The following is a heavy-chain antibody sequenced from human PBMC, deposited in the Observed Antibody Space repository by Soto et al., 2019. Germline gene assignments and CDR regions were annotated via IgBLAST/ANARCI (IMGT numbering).Heavy chain of an antibody. CDR3: ARSRTGTTYGGMDV. Sequence: GGSLRLSCAASGFTFSSYAMSWVRQAPGRGLEWVSTISGSGDSTYYADSVKGRFTISRDNSKNTLYLQMNSLRAEDTAVYYCARSRTGTTYGGMDVWGQGTTVTVSS. J-gene: IGHJ6*02. CDR2: ISGSGDST. CDR1: GFTFSSYA. D-gene: IGHD1-7*01. V-gene: IGHV3-23*01.